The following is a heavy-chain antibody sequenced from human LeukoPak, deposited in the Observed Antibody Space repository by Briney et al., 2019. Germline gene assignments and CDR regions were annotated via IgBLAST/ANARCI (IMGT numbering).Heavy chain of an antibody. CDR3: ARLIAAAPDAFDI. D-gene: IGHD6-13*01. CDR1: DGSISSTNYY. J-gene: IGHJ3*02. Sequence: PSETLSLTCTVSDGSISSTNYYWGWIRHPPGKGLEWIVSIYYSESTFYNPSLKSRITISVDTSKNQFSLKVSSVTAADTAVYYCARLIAAAPDAFDIWGQGTMVTVSS. V-gene: IGHV4-39*01. CDR2: IYYSEST.